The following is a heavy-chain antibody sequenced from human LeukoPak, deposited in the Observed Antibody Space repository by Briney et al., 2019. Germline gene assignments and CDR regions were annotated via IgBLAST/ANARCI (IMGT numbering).Heavy chain of an antibody. V-gene: IGHV1-69*13. CDR1: GGTFSSYA. CDR3: ARTTSQQLATY. D-gene: IGHD6-13*01. Sequence: GASVKVSCKASGGTFSSYAISWVRQAPGQGLEWMGGIIPIFGTANYAQKFQGRVTITADESTSTAYMELRSLRSDDTAVYYCARTTSQQLATYWGQGTLVTVSS. CDR2: IIPIFGTA. J-gene: IGHJ4*02.